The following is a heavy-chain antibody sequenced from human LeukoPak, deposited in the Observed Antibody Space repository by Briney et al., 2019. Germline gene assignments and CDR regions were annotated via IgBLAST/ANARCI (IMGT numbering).Heavy chain of an antibody. CDR3: TRGDDYGSKTRLPKFNWFDP. CDR1: GFSFKTDG. D-gene: IGHD4-17*01. CDR2: IRYDGSLI. J-gene: IGHJ5*02. Sequence: GGSLRLSCVASGFSFKTDGMHWVRQAPGKGLEWVAHIRYDGSLIYYAESAKGRFTISRDNSKNTPYLQMNSLRIDDTAVYYCTRGDDYGSKTRLPKFNWFDPWGQGSLVTVSS. V-gene: IGHV3-30*02.